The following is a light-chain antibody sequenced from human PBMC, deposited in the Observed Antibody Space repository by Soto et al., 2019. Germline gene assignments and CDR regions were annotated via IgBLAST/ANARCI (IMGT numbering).Light chain of an antibody. J-gene: IGLJ2*01. CDR3: TSYTRSSMV. CDR2: EVS. V-gene: IGLV2-14*01. Sequence: QSALTQPASVSGSPGQSITISCTGTSSDVGDNNYVSWYQQHPGKVPKLMIYEVSYRSSGVSNRFSGSKSGNTVSLTISGLQAEDEADYYCTSYTRSSMVFGGGTQLTVL. CDR1: SSDVGDNNY.